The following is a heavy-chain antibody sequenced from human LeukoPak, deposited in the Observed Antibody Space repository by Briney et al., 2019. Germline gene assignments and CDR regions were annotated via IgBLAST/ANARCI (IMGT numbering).Heavy chain of an antibody. J-gene: IGHJ3*02. CDR3: ARPLAPVMLNAFDI. CDR2: INPNGGST. Sequence: ASVKVSCKAFGYTLTRYYMHWVRQAPGQGLEWVGIINPNGGSTSYAQKFQGRVTMTRDTSTSTVYMELSSLRSEDTAVYYCARPLAPVMLNAFDIWGQGTMVTVSS. V-gene: IGHV1-46*01. CDR1: GYTLTRYY. D-gene: IGHD3-16*01.